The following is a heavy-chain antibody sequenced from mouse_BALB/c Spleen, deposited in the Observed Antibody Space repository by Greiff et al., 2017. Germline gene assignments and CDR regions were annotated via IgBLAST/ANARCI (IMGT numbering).Heavy chain of an antibody. D-gene: IGHD1-1*01. CDR2: IYPGDGDT. J-gene: IGHJ3*01. V-gene: IGHV1-87*01. CDR3: ARLDGSSYSAWFAY. Sequence: QVQLKESGAELARPGASVKLSCKASGYTFTSYWMQWVKQRPGQGLEWIGAIYPGDGDTRYTQKFKGKATLTADKSSSTAYMQLSSLASEDSAVYYCARLDGSSYSAWFAYWGQGTLVTVSA. CDR1: GYTFTSYW.